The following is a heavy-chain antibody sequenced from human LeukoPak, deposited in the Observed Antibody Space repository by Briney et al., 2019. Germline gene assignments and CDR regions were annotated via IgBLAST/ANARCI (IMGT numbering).Heavy chain of an antibody. J-gene: IGHJ6*03. Sequence: ASVKVSCKASGYTFTSYGISWVRQAPGQGLEWMGWISAYNGNTNYAQKLQGRVTMTTDTSTSTAYMELRSLRSDDTAVYYCASYRLEQLARYYYNYMDVWGKGTTVTVSS. CDR1: GYTFTSYG. V-gene: IGHV1-18*01. D-gene: IGHD6-13*01. CDR3: ASYRLEQLARYYYNYMDV. CDR2: ISAYNGNT.